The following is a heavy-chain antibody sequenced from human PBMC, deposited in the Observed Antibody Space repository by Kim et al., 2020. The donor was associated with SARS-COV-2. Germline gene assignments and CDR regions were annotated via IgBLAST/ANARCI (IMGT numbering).Heavy chain of an antibody. D-gene: IGHD3-10*01. CDR2: IGGSAGST. J-gene: IGHJ4*02. CDR1: GFAFSSFA. V-gene: IGHV3-23*01. Sequence: GGSLRLSCAASGFAFSSFALSWVRQAPGKGLEWVSAIGGSAGSTSYADSVQGRFTISRDNSKNPLYLQMNSLKADDTAVYYCAKNYYGSGSSDYWGQGTLVTVSS. CDR3: AKNYYGSGSSDY.